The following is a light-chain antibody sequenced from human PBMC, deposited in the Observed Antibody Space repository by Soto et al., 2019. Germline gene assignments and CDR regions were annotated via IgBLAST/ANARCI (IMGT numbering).Light chain of an antibody. J-gene: IGLJ3*02. CDR3: ATWDDSLNGWV. Sequence: QSVLTQPPSASGTPGQRVTISCSGSSSNIGSNAVNWYQQFPGTAPKLLIYSTYQRPSGVPDRFSGSKSGTSASLAISGLQSEDETDYYCATWDDSLNGWVFGGGTKLTVL. CDR2: STY. V-gene: IGLV1-44*01. CDR1: SSNIGSNA.